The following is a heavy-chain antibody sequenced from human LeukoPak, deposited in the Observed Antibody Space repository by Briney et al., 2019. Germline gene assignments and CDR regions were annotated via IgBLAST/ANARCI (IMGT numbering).Heavy chain of an antibody. Sequence: GGSLRLSCAASEFTFSSYAMSWVRQAPGKGLEWVSAISDSGGSTYDAESVKGRFTVSRDNSKNTMYLQMNSLRAEDTAVYYCAKDRRACSSSSCYYRFDYWGQGTLVTVSS. CDR3: AKDRRACSSSSCYYRFDY. D-gene: IGHD2-2*01. V-gene: IGHV3-23*01. CDR1: EFTFSSYA. J-gene: IGHJ4*02. CDR2: ISDSGGST.